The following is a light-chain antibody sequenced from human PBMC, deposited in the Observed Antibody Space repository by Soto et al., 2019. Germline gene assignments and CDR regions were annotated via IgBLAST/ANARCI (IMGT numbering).Light chain of an antibody. Sequence: QSVLTQPPSASATPGQRVTISCYGSSSNIGNNYIYWYHQLPGTAPKLLIYRNDQRASGVPDRFSGSKSDTSGSLAISGLRSDDEGIYYCAAWDDNLSGPLFGGGTKLTVL. CDR1: SSNIGNNY. J-gene: IGLJ3*02. V-gene: IGLV1-47*01. CDR2: RND. CDR3: AAWDDNLSGPL.